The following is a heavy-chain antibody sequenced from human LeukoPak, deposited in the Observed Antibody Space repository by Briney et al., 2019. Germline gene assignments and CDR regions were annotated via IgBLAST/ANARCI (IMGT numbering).Heavy chain of an antibody. CDR3: ARGGRPDY. V-gene: IGHV3-48*01. D-gene: IGHD3-10*01. Sequence: GGSLRLSCAASGFTFSSYSMNWVRQAPGKGLEWVSYISSSSSTIYYADSVKGRFTISRDNAKNSLYLQMSSLRVEDTAVYYCARGGRPDYWGQGTLVTVSS. CDR2: ISSSSSTI. CDR1: GFTFSSYS. J-gene: IGHJ4*02.